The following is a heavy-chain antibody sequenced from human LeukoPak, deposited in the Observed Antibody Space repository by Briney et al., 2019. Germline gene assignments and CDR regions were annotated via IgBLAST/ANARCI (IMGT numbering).Heavy chain of an antibody. D-gene: IGHD1-14*01. J-gene: IGHJ4*02. CDR3: AKVMGPYGNQYYFDY. Sequence: GGSLRLSCAASGFTFTSYWMNWVRQAPGKGLVWVSRINSDGSSTSYADSVKGRFTISRDNSKNTLYLQMNSLRAEDTAVYYCAKVMGPYGNQYYFDYWGQGTLVTVSS. V-gene: IGHV3-74*01. CDR2: INSDGSST. CDR1: GFTFTSYW.